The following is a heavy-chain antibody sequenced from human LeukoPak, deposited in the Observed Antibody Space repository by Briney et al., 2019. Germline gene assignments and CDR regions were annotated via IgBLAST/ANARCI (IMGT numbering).Heavy chain of an antibody. CDR1: GFTFSSYG. J-gene: IGHJ4*02. D-gene: IGHD3-22*01. CDR3: ARDSESYYYDSSGYLPDY. V-gene: IGHV3-33*01. CDR2: IWYDGSNK. Sequence: GGSLRLSCAASGFTFSSYGMHWVRQAPGKGLEWVAVIWYDGSNKYYADSVKGRFTISRDNSKNTLYLQMNSLRAEDTAVYYCARDSESYYYDSSGYLPDYWGQGTLVTVSS.